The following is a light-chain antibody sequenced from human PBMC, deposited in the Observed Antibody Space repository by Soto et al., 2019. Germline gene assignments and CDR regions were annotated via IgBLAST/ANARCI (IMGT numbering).Light chain of an antibody. CDR3: CSYASSDIPYV. V-gene: IGLV2-23*02. CDR1: SSDVGNYNL. Sequence: QSVLTQPASVSGSPGQSIAISCTGTSSDVGNYNLVSWYQHPPGKAPKLMIYHVSQRASGVSSRFSGSKSGNTASLTISGLQAEDEDDYHCCSYASSDIPYVCGTGTKLTVL. J-gene: IGLJ1*01. CDR2: HVS.